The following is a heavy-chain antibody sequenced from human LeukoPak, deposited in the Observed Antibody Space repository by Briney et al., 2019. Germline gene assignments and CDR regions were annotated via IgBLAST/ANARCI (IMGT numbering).Heavy chain of an antibody. J-gene: IGHJ4*02. CDR2: IYYSGST. CDR3: ARGNSIAAAGVFYYFDY. V-gene: IGHV4-30-4*01. D-gene: IGHD6-13*01. CDR1: GDSISSGDYY. Sequence: SQTLSLTCSVSGDSISSGDYYWSWIRQPPGKGLEWIGYIYYSGSTYYNPSLKSRVTISVDTSKNQFSLKLSSVTAADTAVYYCARGNSIAAAGVFYYFDYWGQGTLVTVSS.